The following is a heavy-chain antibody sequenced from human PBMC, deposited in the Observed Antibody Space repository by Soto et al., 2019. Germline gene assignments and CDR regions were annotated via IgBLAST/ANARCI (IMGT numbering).Heavy chain of an antibody. CDR2: IYYSGST. V-gene: IGHV4-59*01. CDR3: ARWSNYYSAAFDI. CDR1: GGSISSYY. J-gene: IGHJ3*02. D-gene: IGHD2-21*02. Sequence: SETLSLTCTVSGGSISSYYWSWIRQPPGKGLEWIGYIYYSGSTNYNPSLKSRVTISVDTSKNQFSLKLSSVTAADTAVYYCARWSNYYSAAFDIWGQGTMVTVSS.